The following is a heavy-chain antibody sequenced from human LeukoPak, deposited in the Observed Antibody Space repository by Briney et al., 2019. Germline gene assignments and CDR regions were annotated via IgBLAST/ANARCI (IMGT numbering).Heavy chain of an antibody. J-gene: IGHJ4*02. CDR3: ASGGYYDSSGYYYGY. Sequence: GGSLRLSCAASGFTFSDAWMSWVRQAPGKGLEWVGRIKSKTDGGTTDYAAPVKGRFTISRDNSKNTLYLQMNSLRAEDTAVYYCASGGYYDSSGYYYGYWGQGTLVTVSS. CDR2: IKSKTDGGTT. V-gene: IGHV3-15*01. CDR1: GFTFSDAW. D-gene: IGHD3-22*01.